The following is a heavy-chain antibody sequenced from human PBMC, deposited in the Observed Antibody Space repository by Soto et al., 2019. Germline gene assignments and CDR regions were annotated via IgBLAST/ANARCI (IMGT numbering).Heavy chain of an antibody. CDR3: AKKSTDSSGYSDY. Sequence: PGGSLRLSCVASGFTISSYAMSWVRQAPGKGLEWVSTISSSGGNAYYADSVKGRFTISRDNSKNTLNLQMDSLRAEDTAVYYCAKKSTDSSGYSDYWGQGTVVTVSS. CDR2: ISSSGGNA. J-gene: IGHJ4*02. CDR1: GFTISSYA. V-gene: IGHV3-23*01. D-gene: IGHD2-2*01.